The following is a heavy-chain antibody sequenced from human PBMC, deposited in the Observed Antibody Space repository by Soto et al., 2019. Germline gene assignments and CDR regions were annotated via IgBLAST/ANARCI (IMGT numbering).Heavy chain of an antibody. Sequence: QVQLVESGGGVVQSGRSLRLSCAASGFTFSSYGMHWVRQAPGKGLEWVAVIWYDGSNKYYADSVKGRFTISRDNSKNTLYLQMNSLRAEDTAVYYCARGVYDYIWGSYRPNFDYWGQGTLVTVSS. CDR3: ARGVYDYIWGSYRPNFDY. J-gene: IGHJ4*02. CDR1: GFTFSSYG. D-gene: IGHD3-16*02. CDR2: IWYDGSNK. V-gene: IGHV3-33*01.